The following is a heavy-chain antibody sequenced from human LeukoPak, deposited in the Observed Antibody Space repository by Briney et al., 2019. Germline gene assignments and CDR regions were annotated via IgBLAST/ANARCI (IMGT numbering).Heavy chain of an antibody. V-gene: IGHV3-21*01. CDR1: GFTFSSYS. CDR3: ARDGTEYYYDSSGYLV. CDR2: ISSSSSYI. Sequence: GGSLRLSCAASGFTFSSYSMNWVRQAPGKGLEWVSSISSSSSYIYYADSVKGRFTISRDNAKNSLYLQMNSLRAEDTAVYYCARDGTEYYYDSSGYLVWGQGTLVTVSS. D-gene: IGHD3-22*01. J-gene: IGHJ4*02.